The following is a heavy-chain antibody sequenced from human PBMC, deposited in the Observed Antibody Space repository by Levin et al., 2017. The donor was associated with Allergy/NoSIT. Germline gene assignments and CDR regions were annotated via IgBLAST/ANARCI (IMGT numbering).Heavy chain of an antibody. CDR3: ARDGVPEYCSSTSCYATPYYFDY. Sequence: GGSLRLSCAASGFTFSSYAMHWVRQAPGKGLEWVAVISYDGSNKYYADSVKGRFTISRDNSKNTLYLQMNSLRAEDTAVYYCARDGVPEYCSSTSCYATPYYFDYWGQGTLVTVSS. D-gene: IGHD2-2*01. CDR1: GFTFSSYA. V-gene: IGHV3-30-3*01. CDR2: ISYDGSNK. J-gene: IGHJ4*02.